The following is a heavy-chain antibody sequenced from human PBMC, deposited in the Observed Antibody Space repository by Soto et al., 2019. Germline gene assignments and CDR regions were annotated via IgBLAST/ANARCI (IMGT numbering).Heavy chain of an antibody. CDR1: GYTFTSYA. J-gene: IGHJ4*02. CDR2: INAGNGNT. Sequence: QVQLVQSGAEEKKPGASVKVSCKASGYTFTSYAMHWVRQAPGQSLEWMGWINAGNGNTKYSQKFQGRVTITRATFEMTPKMDLSSLRSEDTVVYYSARGEWWLFDYWGQGTLVTVSS. CDR3: ARGEWWLFDY. V-gene: IGHV1-3*05. D-gene: IGHD2-15*01.